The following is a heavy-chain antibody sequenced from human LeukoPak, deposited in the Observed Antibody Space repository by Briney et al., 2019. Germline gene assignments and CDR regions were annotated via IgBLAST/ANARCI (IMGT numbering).Heavy chain of an antibody. CDR2: ISSSSSDI. D-gene: IGHD2-2*01. V-gene: IGHV3-21*01. CDR3: ARVFCRITACYGSP. CDR1: GFTCSSYS. J-gene: IGHJ5*02. Sequence: GDSLRLSCAASGFTCSSYSMKWVRQAPGKGLEWVSSISSSSSDIYYADSVKGRFTISRDNAKNSLYLQMNSLRVEDTAIYYCARVFCRITACYGSPRGQGILVTVSS.